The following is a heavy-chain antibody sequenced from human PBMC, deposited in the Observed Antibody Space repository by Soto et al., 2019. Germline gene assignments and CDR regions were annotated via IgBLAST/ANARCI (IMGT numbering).Heavy chain of an antibody. D-gene: IGHD1-1*01. CDR2: ISSTSSFI. J-gene: IGHJ4*02. CDR1: GFTFSTYT. V-gene: IGHV3-21*01. CDR3: ARSEATGTPFVDY. Sequence: EVQLVESGGGLVKPGGSLRLSCAASGFTFSTYTINWVRQAPGKGLELVSSISSTSSFIYYRDSVKGRFTISRDNAKKSLYLQMNRLTAQDTAIYYCARSEATGTPFVDYWGQGTLVTVSS.